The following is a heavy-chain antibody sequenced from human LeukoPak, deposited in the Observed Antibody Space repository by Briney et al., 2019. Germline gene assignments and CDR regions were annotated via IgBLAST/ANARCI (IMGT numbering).Heavy chain of an antibody. Sequence: GGSLRLSCAVSGLTFDDYAMSWVRQAPGRGLEWVSAISKSGGHTYYTPSAKGRFTIYRDNSKNTQYLQMNSLRAEDTAVYYCATSWGPDTSAFRWGRNGMDVWGQGTTVIVSS. CDR3: ATSWGPDTSAFRWGRNGMDV. CDR1: GLTFDDYA. D-gene: IGHD3-16*01. J-gene: IGHJ6*02. V-gene: IGHV3-23*01. CDR2: ISKSGGHT.